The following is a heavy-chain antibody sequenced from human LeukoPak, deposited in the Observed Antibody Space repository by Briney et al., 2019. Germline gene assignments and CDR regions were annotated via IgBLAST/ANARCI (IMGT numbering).Heavy chain of an antibody. CDR1: GFTFSSYA. Sequence: GGSLRLSCAASGFTFSSYAMSWVRQAPGKGLEWVSAISGSGGSTYYAGSVKGRFTISRDNSKNTLYPQMNSLRAEDTAVYYCARDGRVDTAMVYYFDYWGQGTLVTVSS. CDR3: ARDGRVDTAMVYYFDY. V-gene: IGHV3-23*01. J-gene: IGHJ4*02. CDR2: ISGSGGST. D-gene: IGHD5-18*01.